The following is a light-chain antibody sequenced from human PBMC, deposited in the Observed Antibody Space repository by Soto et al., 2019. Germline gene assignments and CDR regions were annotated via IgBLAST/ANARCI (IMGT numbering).Light chain of an antibody. CDR3: LQHNSYPVT. CDR2: AAS. V-gene: IGKV1-5*01. Sequence: DIQMTQSPSSLSGSVGDRVTSTSRASQTISSWLAWYQQKPGKAPKRLIYAASTLQSGVPSRFSGSGSGTEFTLTISSLQPEDFATYYCLQHNSYPVTFGQGTKVDI. CDR1: QTISSW. J-gene: IGKJ1*01.